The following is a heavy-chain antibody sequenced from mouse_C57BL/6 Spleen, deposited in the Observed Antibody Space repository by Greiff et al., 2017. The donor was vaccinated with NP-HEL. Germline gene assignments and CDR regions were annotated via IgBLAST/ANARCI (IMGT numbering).Heavy chain of an antibody. CDR1: GYTFTDYY. D-gene: IGHD1-1*01. J-gene: IGHJ3*01. Sequence: EVQLQQSGPELVKPGASVKISCKASGYTFTDYYMNWVKQSHGKSLEWIGDINPNNGGTSYNQKFKGKATLTVDKSSSTAYMELRSLTSEDSAVYYCASHYGSSYVFAYWGQGTLVTVSA. V-gene: IGHV1-26*01. CDR2: INPNNGGT. CDR3: ASHYGSSYVFAY.